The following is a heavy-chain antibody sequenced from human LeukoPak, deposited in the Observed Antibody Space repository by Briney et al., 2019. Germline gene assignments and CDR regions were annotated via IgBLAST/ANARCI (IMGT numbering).Heavy chain of an antibody. CDR2: ISDDGSHK. Sequence: PGGSLRLSCEASGFSIRNYDMYWVRLAPGKGLEWLALISDDGSHKYYSDSVKGRFTISRDNSKNTLYLQMNSLRAEDTAVYYCAKGGITMIVFWGQGTLVTVSS. V-gene: IGHV3-30*18. D-gene: IGHD3-22*01. J-gene: IGHJ4*02. CDR1: GFSIRNYD. CDR3: AKGGITMIVF.